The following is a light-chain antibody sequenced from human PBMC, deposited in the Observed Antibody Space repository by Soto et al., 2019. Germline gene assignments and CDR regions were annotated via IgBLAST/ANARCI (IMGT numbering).Light chain of an antibody. J-gene: IGKJ5*01. Sequence: EIVLTQSPATLSLSPGERATLSCMASQIVSSYLAWYQQKPGQAPRLLIYDASNRATGIPARFSGSGSGTDFTLTISSLEPEDFAVYYCQQRSNWPPTFGQGTRLEIK. CDR2: DAS. CDR1: QIVSSY. CDR3: QQRSNWPPT. V-gene: IGKV3-11*01.